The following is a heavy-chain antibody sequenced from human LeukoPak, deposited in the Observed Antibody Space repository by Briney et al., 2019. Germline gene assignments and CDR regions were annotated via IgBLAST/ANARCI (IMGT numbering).Heavy chain of an antibody. D-gene: IGHD5-18*01. J-gene: IGHJ4*02. V-gene: IGHV3-33*01. CDR3: ARDRAYNYLSDY. Sequence: GGSLRLSCAASGFTFSSYGMHWVRQAPGKGLEWVAVIWYDGSNKYYADSVKGRFTISRDNSKNTLYLQMNSLRAEDTAVYYCARDRAYNYLSDYWGQGTLVTVSS. CDR1: GFTFSSYG. CDR2: IWYDGSNK.